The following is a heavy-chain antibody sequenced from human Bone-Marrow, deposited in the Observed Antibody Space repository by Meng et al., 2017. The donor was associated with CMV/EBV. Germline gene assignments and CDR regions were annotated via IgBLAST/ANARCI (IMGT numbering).Heavy chain of an antibody. Sequence: GGSLRLSCAASGFTFSTYWMSWVRQAPGKGLEWVANIKQDGRESNYVESVKGRFTISRENAKNSLYLQMNSLRAGDTAVYYCARGGHKFWSGYYYYGMDVWGQGTTVTVSS. CDR1: GFTFSTYW. CDR2: IKQDGRES. J-gene: IGHJ6*02. CDR3: ARGGHKFWSGYYYYGMDV. D-gene: IGHD3-3*01. V-gene: IGHV3-7*01.